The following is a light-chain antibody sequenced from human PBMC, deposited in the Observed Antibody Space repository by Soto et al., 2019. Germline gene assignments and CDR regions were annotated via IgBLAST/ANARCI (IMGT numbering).Light chain of an antibody. Sequence: IQLTQSPSSLSASVGETVTITCRASQDIDNSLNWYQHKPGKAPKLLVYAVSFLETGVPSRFSGRGSGTVFSLTINSLQSDDFATYYCHQHDGRPTMTFGQGTRLDSK. CDR2: AVS. J-gene: IGKJ5*01. CDR1: QDIDNS. V-gene: IGKV1-33*01. CDR3: HQHDGRPTMT.